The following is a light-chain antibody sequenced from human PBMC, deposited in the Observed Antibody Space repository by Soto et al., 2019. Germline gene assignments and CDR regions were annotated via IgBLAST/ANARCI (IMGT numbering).Light chain of an antibody. Sequence: EIVLTQSPCTLSLSPGERATLSCTASQSVSSSYLAWYQQKPGQAPRLLIYGASSRATGIPDRFSGSGSGTEFSLTINSLQSEDFAVYYCHQRQSWPRTFGQGTKVDIK. CDR1: QSVSSSY. V-gene: IGKV3-20*01. J-gene: IGKJ1*01. CDR3: HQRQSWPRT. CDR2: GAS.